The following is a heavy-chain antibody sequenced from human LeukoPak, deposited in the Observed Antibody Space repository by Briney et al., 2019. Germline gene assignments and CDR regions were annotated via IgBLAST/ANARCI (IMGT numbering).Heavy chain of an antibody. Sequence: ASVKVSCKASGYTFTSYDINWVRQATGQGLECMGWTNPNSGNTGYAQKFQGRVTMTRNTSISTAYMELSSLRSEDTAVYYCASVGGIGSTYYFDYWGQGTLVTVSS. V-gene: IGHV1-8*01. CDR1: GYTFTSYD. CDR3: ASVGGIGSTYYFDY. J-gene: IGHJ4*02. D-gene: IGHD5/OR15-5a*01. CDR2: TNPNSGNT.